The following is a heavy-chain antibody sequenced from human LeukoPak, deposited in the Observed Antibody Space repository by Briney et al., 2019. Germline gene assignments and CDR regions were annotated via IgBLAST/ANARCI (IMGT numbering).Heavy chain of an antibody. V-gene: IGHV3-73*01. CDR2: IRSKANSYAT. CDR3: TSLGYSSGWPQKGRQGY. Sequence: GGSLRLSCAASGFTFSGSAMHWVRQASGKGLEWVGRIRSKANSYATAYAASVKGRFTISRDDSKNTAYLQMNSLKTEDTAVYYCTSLGYSSGWPQKGRQGYWGQGTLVTVSS. CDR1: GFTFSGSA. J-gene: IGHJ4*02. D-gene: IGHD6-19*01.